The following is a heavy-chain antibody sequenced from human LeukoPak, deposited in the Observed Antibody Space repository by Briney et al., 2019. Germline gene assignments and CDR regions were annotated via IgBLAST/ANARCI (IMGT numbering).Heavy chain of an antibody. CDR1: GFTFSSYE. CDR2: ISSSGITI. D-gene: IGHD2-15*01. V-gene: IGHV3-48*03. J-gene: IGHJ4*02. CDR3: ARDLVKYCSGGSCPKDY. Sequence: GGSLRLSCAASGFTFSSYEMNWVRQAPGKGLEWVSYISSSGITIYYADSVKGRFTISRDNAKNSLYLQMNSLRAEDTAVYYCARDLVKYCSGGSCPKDYWGQGTLVTVSS.